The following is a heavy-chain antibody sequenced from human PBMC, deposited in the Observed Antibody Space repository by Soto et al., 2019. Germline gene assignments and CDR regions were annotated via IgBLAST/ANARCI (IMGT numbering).Heavy chain of an antibody. V-gene: IGHV4-39*01. D-gene: IGHD5-18*01. CDR2: IYYSGST. J-gene: IGHJ4*02. CDR1: GGSISSSSYY. Sequence: PSETLSLTCTVSGGSISSSSYYWGWIRQPPGKGLEWIGSIYYSGSTYYNPSLKSRVTISVDTSKNQFSLKLSSVTAADTAVYYCAILWGSRSSYGILDYWGQGTLVTVSS. CDR3: AILWGSRSSYGILDY.